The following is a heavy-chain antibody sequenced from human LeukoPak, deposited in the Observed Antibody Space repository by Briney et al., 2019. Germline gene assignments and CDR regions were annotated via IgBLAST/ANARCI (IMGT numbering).Heavy chain of an antibody. CDR2: ISSSSSTI. Sequence: GGSLRLSCAASGFTFSSYSMNWVRQAPGKGLEWVSYISSSSSTIYYADSVKGRFTISRDNAKNSLYLQMNSLRAEDTAVYYCARSITMTAFDIWGQGTMVTVSS. CDR3: ARSITMTAFDI. D-gene: IGHD3-22*01. CDR1: GFTFSSYS. J-gene: IGHJ3*02. V-gene: IGHV3-48*04.